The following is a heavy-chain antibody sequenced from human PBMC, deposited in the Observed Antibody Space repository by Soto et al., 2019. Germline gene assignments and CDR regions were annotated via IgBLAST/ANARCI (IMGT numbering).Heavy chain of an antibody. Sequence: SETLSLTCTVAGGTISTYYWSWIRQPPGKGLEWIGYIYYTGTTTYNPSFKSRLTISVDSSKNQFSLKLTSVTAADTAVYYCARLGGFYQSLDSWGQGALVTVSS. V-gene: IGHV4-59*08. J-gene: IGHJ5*01. CDR3: ARLGGFYQSLDS. D-gene: IGHD3-22*01. CDR1: GGTISTYY. CDR2: IYYTGTT.